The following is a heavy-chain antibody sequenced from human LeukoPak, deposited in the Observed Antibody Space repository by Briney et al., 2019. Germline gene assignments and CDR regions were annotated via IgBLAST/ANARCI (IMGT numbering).Heavy chain of an antibody. V-gene: IGHV1-3*01. CDR1: GYTFTSYA. D-gene: IGHD6-19*01. CDR3: ASGYSSALRYFDY. J-gene: IGHJ4*02. CDR2: INAGNGNT. Sequence: ASVKVSCKASGYTFTSYAMHWVRQAPGQRLEWMGWINAGNGNTKYSQQFQGRVTITRDTSASTAYMELSSLRSEDTAVYYCASGYSSALRYFDYWGQGTLVTVSS.